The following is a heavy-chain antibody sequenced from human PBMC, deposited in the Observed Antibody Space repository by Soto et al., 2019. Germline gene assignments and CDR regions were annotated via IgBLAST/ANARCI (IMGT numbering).Heavy chain of an antibody. D-gene: IGHD2-2*01. V-gene: IGHV3-15*01. Sequence: GGSLRLSCAASGFTFSNAWMSWVRQAPGKGLEWFGRIKSKTDGGTTDYAAPVKGRFTISRDDSKNTLYLQMNSLKTEDTAVYYCTTDFLGYCSSTSCYARAGYYYYYMDVWGKGTTVTVSS. CDR1: GFTFSNAW. CDR2: IKSKTDGGTT. J-gene: IGHJ6*03. CDR3: TTDFLGYCSSTSCYARAGYYYYYMDV.